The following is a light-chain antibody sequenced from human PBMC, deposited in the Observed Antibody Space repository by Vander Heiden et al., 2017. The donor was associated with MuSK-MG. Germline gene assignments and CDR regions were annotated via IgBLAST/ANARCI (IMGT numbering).Light chain of an antibody. J-gene: IGKJ2*01. V-gene: IGKV3-11*01. Sequence: EIVLTQSPATLSLSPGERATLSCRASQSVSSYLAWYQQKPGQAPRLLIYDASNRATGIQARFSGSGSGTDFTLTISSREPEDFAVYYCQQRNNGHPMYTFGQATKMEIK. CDR1: QSVSSY. CDR2: DAS. CDR3: QQRNNGHPMYT.